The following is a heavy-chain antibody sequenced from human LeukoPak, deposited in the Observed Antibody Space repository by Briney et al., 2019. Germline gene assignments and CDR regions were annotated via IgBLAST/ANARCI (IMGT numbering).Heavy chain of an antibody. CDR1: GHTVTGYF. J-gene: IGHJ4*02. V-gene: IGHV1-46*01. Sequence: GASVKVSCTASGHTVTGYFFHWVRQAPGQGLEWMGIINPSGGSTSYAQKFQGRVTMTRDMSTSTVYMELSSLRSEDTAVYYCARDDGSGPYYFDYWGQGTLVTVSS. CDR2: INPSGGST. D-gene: IGHD6-19*01. CDR3: ARDDGSGPYYFDY.